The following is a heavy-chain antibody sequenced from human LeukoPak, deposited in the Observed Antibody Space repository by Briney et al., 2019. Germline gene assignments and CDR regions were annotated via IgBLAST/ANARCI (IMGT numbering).Heavy chain of an antibody. CDR1: GFTFSSYW. J-gene: IGHJ4*02. CDR2: INSDGSST. D-gene: IGHD6-13*01. V-gene: IGHV3-74*01. CDR3: AKGVVSIAQAGVGYFDY. Sequence: GGSLRLSCAASGFTFSSYWMHWARQAPGKGLVWVSRINSDGSSTSYADSVKGRFTISRDNSKNTLYLQMNSLRAEDTAVYYCAKGVVSIAQAGVGYFDYWGQGTLVPVSS.